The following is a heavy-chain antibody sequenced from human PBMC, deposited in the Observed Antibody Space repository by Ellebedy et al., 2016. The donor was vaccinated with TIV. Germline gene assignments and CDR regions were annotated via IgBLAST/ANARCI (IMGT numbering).Heavy chain of an antibody. CDR1: GYTFTSYA. CDR3: AREDYGPNDY. J-gene: IGHJ4*02. CDR2: ISAYNGNT. V-gene: IGHV1-18*01. D-gene: IGHD4/OR15-4a*01. Sequence: ASVKVSCKASGYTFTSYAMNWVRQAPGQGLEWMGWISAYNGNTNYAQKLQGRVTMTTDTSTSTAYMELRSLRSDDTAVYYCAREDYGPNDYWGQGTLVTVSS.